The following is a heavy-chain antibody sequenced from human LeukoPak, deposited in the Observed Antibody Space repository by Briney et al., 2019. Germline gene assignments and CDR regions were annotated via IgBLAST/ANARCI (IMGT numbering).Heavy chain of an antibody. Sequence: SETLSLTCIVSGGSIRSNSYYWGWIRQPPGKGLEWIGSIFYSGTTYYNPSLKSRVTISVDTSKNQFSLKLSSVTAADTAVYYCARDSGEYYGSGSHFDYWGQGTLVTVSS. CDR2: IFYSGTT. V-gene: IGHV4-39*07. CDR1: GGSIRSNSYY. J-gene: IGHJ4*02. CDR3: ARDSGEYYGSGSHFDY. D-gene: IGHD3-10*01.